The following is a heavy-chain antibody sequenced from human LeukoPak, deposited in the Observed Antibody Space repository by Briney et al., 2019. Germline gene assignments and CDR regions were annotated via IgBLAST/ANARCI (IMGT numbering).Heavy chain of an antibody. V-gene: IGHV5-51*01. D-gene: IGHD3-22*01. J-gene: IGHJ4*02. CDR1: GYIFINYW. Sequence: GESLKISCKGSGYIFINYWIAWVRQLPGKGLEWMGILYPGDSDTRYSPSFQGQVTISANKSISTAYLQWSSLKASDTAMYYYARRGYYDSSGYYNFDYWGQGTLVTVSS. CDR2: LYPGDSDT. CDR3: ARRGYYDSSGYYNFDY.